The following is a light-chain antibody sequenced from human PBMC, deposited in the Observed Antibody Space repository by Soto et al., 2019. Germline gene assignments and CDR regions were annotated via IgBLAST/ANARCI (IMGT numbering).Light chain of an antibody. V-gene: IGLV2-23*01. CDR3: CSYASSSTYV. CDR2: EGS. CDR1: SSDVGSYNL. J-gene: IGLJ1*01. Sequence: QSALTQPASVSGSPGQSITISCTGTSSDVGSYNLVSWYQQHPGKAPKLMIYEGSKRPSGVSNRFSGSNSGNTASLTISGLQAEDEADYYCCSYASSSTYVFGTGTKVTVL.